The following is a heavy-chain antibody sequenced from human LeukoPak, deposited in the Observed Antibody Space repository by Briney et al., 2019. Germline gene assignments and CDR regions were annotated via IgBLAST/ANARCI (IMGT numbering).Heavy chain of an antibody. CDR1: GYTLTELS. CDR3: ATWSRYYGSGHHIDY. J-gene: IGHJ4*02. CDR2: FDPEDGET. D-gene: IGHD3-10*01. V-gene: IGHV1-24*01. Sequence: ASVKVSCKVSGYTLTELSMHWVRQAPGKGLEWMGGFDPEDGETIYAQKFQGRVTMTEDTSTDTAYMEQSSLRSEDTAVYYCATWSRYYGSGHHIDYWGQGTLVTVSS.